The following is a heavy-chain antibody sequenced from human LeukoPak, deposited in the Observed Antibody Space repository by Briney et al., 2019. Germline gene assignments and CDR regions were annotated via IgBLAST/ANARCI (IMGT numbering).Heavy chain of an antibody. CDR3: TTVVSSSPFYNWFDP. CDR1: GFTFSNAW. Sequence: GGSLRLSCAASGFTFSNAWMSWDRQAPGKGLEWVGRIKSKTDGGTTDYAAPVRGRFTISRDDSKNTLYLQMNSLKTEDTAVYYCTTVVSSSPFYNWFDPWGQGTLVTVSS. CDR2: IKSKTDGGTT. V-gene: IGHV3-15*01. D-gene: IGHD6-6*01. J-gene: IGHJ5*02.